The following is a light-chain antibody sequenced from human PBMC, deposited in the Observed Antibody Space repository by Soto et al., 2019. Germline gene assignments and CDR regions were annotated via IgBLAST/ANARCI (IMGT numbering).Light chain of an antibody. J-gene: IGKJ1*01. Sequence: VLIQQHANVSVYAVRIATRCCRASQSVSSYLAWYQHKPGQAPSLLIYDASNRATGIPDRFSGSGSGTDFTLTICSLEPEDLAAYYCQQRSNLPPTFGQGTKVDIK. V-gene: IGKV3-11*01. CDR3: QQRSNLPPT. CDR2: DAS. CDR1: QSVSSY.